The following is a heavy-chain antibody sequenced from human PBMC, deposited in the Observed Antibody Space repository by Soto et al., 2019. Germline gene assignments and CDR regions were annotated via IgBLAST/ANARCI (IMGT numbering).Heavy chain of an antibody. J-gene: IGHJ4*02. Sequence: QLQLQESGPGLVKPSETLSLTCTVSGGSISTISYYWAWIRQPPGKGLDWIGSIYYSGSTSSNPSLMSRVTRFVDTYKNQFSLKVSSVTAADPAVFYCARHHSSSAGGLDYWGQGTLVTVSS. CDR2: IYYSGST. V-gene: IGHV4-39*01. D-gene: IGHD6-6*01. CDR1: GGSISTISYY. CDR3: ARHHSSSAGGLDY.